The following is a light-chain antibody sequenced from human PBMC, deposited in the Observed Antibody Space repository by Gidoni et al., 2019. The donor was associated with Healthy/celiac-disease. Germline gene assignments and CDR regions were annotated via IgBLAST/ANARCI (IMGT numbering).Light chain of an antibody. J-gene: IGLJ2*01. CDR3: QVWDSSSDHVV. CDR2: DDS. V-gene: IGLV3-21*03. CDR1: NIGSKS. Sequence: SYVLTQPPSVPVAPGKTARITCCGNNIGSKSVHWYQQKPGQAPVLVVYDDSDRPSGIPERFSGSNSGNTANLTISRVEAGDEADYYCQVWDSSSDHVVFGGGTKLTVL.